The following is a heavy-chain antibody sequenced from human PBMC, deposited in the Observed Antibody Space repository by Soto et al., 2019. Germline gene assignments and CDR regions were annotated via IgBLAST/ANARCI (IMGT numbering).Heavy chain of an antibody. CDR2: IYYSGST. V-gene: IGHV4-39*01. CDR3: AKIEVAGTSDY. D-gene: IGHD6-19*01. J-gene: IGHJ4*02. Sequence: SETLSLTCTVSGGSISSSSYYWGWIRQPPGKGLEWIGSIYYSGSTYYNPSLKSRVTISVDTSKNQFSLKLSSVTAADTAVYYCAKIEVAGTSDYWGQGTLVTVSS. CDR1: GGSISSSSYY.